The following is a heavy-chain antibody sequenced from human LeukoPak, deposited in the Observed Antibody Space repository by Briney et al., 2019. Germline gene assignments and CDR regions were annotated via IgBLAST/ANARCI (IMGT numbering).Heavy chain of an antibody. CDR1: GFTFSSHW. V-gene: IGHV3-23*01. J-gene: IGHJ4*02. CDR2: ISGSGGST. CDR3: ARDIGAWFGELFSLDY. D-gene: IGHD3-10*01. Sequence: GGSLRLSCAASGFTFSSHWMTWVRQAPGKGLEWVSAISGSGGSTYYADSVKGRFTISRDNSKNTLYLQMNSLRAEDTAVYYCARDIGAWFGELFSLDYWGQGTLVTVSS.